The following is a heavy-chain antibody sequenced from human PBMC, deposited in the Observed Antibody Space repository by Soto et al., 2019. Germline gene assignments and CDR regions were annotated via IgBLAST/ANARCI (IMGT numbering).Heavy chain of an antibody. D-gene: IGHD3-16*01. CDR2: ISPYTGNT. CDR3: VLVDNYVTPTPQDV. V-gene: IGHV1-18*01. Sequence: QVQLVQSGDEVKKPGASVKVSCKASGYIFVNYGIAWVRQAPRQGLEWMGWISPYTGNTHSASKVQGRLTMTTDTSTSTAYRDLASLTSDDTAVYYCVLVDNYVTPTPQDVWGQGTTVTVSS. J-gene: IGHJ6*02. CDR1: GYIFVNYG.